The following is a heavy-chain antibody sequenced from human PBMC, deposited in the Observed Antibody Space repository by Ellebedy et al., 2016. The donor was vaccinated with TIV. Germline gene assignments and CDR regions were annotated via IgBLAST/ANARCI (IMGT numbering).Heavy chain of an antibody. CDR3: ARQER. V-gene: IGHV3-7*03. CDR2: IKHDGSEK. D-gene: IGHD1-1*01. CDR1: GFTFSSSW. Sequence: GGSLRLXXAGSGFTFSSSWMSWVRQTPGKGLEWVANIKHDGSEKYYVDSVKGRFTISRDNAINSLYLQMNSLRVDDTAVYYCARQERWGQGTLVTVSS. J-gene: IGHJ4*02.